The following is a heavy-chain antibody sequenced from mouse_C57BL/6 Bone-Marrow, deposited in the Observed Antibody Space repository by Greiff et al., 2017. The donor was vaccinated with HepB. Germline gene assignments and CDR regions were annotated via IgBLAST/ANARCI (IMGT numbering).Heavy chain of an antibody. Sequence: VQLQQPGAELVKPGASVKLSCKASGYTFTSYWMHWVKQRPGRGLEWNGRIDPNSGGTKYNEKFKSKATLTVDKPSSTAYMQLSSLTSEDSAVYYCARSGDYYGSSYGGFCAYWGQGTLVTVSA. CDR3: ARSGDYYGSSYGGFCAY. V-gene: IGHV1-72*01. D-gene: IGHD1-1*01. CDR2: IDPNSGGT. J-gene: IGHJ3*01. CDR1: GYTFTSYW.